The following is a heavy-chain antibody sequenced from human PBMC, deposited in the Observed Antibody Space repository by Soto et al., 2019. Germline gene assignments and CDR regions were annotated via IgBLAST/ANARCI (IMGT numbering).Heavy chain of an antibody. Sequence: QVQLVESGGGVVQPGRSLRLSCAASGFTFSSYGMHWVRQAPGKGLXWXXXXXXDASKKYYADSVKGRFTISRDNSKXXXXXXXXXXXXXXXXXXXXXXXXXXXXXXXXXXXXXXXDPWGQVTLVTVSS. CDR1: GFTFSSYG. V-gene: IGHV3-33*01. J-gene: IGHJ5*02. CDR2: XXXDASKK. CDR3: XXXXXXXXXXXXXXXXXXXDP.